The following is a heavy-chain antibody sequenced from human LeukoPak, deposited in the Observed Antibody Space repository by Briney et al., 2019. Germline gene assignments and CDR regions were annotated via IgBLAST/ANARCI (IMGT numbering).Heavy chain of an antibody. D-gene: IGHD4-17*01. V-gene: IGHV3-23*01. CDR2: IRGGGGSA. J-gene: IGHJ3*02. CDR1: GFTFSAYA. Sequence: GGSLRLSCTASGFTFSAYAMMWVRQAPGKGPEWVSAIRGGGGSAFYADSVKGRFTISRDNSKYTLFLQMNSLRAEDAAVYYCARDPNGDYIGAFDMWGLGTMVTVSS. CDR3: ARDPNGDYIGAFDM.